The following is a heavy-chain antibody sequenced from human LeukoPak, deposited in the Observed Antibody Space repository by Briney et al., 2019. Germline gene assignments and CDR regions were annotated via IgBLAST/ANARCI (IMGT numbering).Heavy chain of an antibody. CDR1: GFTVSSNY. D-gene: IGHD3-10*01. CDR3: ARDIRGITMVRGTRDAFDI. CDR2: IYSGGST. J-gene: IGHJ3*02. V-gene: IGHV3-66*01. Sequence: GGSLRLSCAASGFTVSSNYMSWVRQAPGKGLEWVSVIYSGGSTYYADSVKGRFTISRDNSKNTLYLQMNSLRAEDTAVYYCARDIRGITMVRGTRDAFDIWGQGTMVTVSS.